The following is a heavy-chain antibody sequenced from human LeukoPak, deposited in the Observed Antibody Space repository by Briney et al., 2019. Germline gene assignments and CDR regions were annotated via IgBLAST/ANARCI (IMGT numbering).Heavy chain of an antibody. J-gene: IGHJ3*01. V-gene: IGHV3-23*01. CDR2: ITGGGDYT. Sequence: GGSLRLSCAASGFTFSTSAMSWVRQAPGKGLEWVSAITGGGDYTYYADSVKGRFTISRDNPKNAVYLQMISLRAEDTAVYYCAKGYRGIEAFDVWGQGTTVTVSS. D-gene: IGHD2-2*02. CDR1: GFTFSTSA. CDR3: AKGYRGIEAFDV.